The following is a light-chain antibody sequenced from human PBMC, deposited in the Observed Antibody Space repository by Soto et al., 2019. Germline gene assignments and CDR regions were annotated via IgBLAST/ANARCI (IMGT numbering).Light chain of an antibody. Sequence: DIQMTQSPSSLSASVGDRVTITCRASQSISSYLNWYQVKPGKAPKLLIYAASSLQSGVPSRFSGSGSGTDFTLTISSLQPEDFATYYCQQSYSIFMYTFGQGTKLEIK. J-gene: IGKJ2*01. CDR2: AAS. CDR3: QQSYSIFMYT. CDR1: QSISSY. V-gene: IGKV1-39*01.